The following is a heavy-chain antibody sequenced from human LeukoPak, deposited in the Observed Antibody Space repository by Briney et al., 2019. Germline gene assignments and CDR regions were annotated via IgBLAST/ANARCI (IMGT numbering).Heavy chain of an antibody. V-gene: IGHV3-11*03. CDR1: GFTFSDHY. J-gene: IGHJ4*02. CDR3: ARLRGNSGWYFDY. Sequence: GGSLRLCCAASGFTFSDHYMSWIRQAPGKGLEWVSFISGGSSDTNNADSMKGRFTISRDNAKNSLYLQMNSLRAEDTAVYYCARLRGNSGWYFDYWGQGTLVTVSS. CDR2: ISGGSSDT. D-gene: IGHD6-19*01.